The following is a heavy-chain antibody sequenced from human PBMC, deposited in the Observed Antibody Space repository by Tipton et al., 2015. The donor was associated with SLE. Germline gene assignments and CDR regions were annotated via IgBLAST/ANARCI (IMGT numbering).Heavy chain of an antibody. J-gene: IGHJ6*02. CDR2: IIPIFGTA. D-gene: IGHD2-2*01. V-gene: IGHV1-69*13. CDR1: GGTFSSYA. CDR3: ARGEYQPGGAYYYYGMDV. Sequence: LVQSGPEVKKPGSSVKVSCKASGGTFSSYAISWVRQAPGQGLEWMGRIIPIFGTANYAQKFQGRVTITADESTSTAYMELSSLRSEDTAVYYCARGEYQPGGAYYYYGMDVWGQGTTVTVSS.